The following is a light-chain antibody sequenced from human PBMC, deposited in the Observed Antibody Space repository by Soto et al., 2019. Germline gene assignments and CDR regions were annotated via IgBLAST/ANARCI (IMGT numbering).Light chain of an antibody. V-gene: IGKV3-20*01. Sequence: PGERATLSCRASQSVSNSFLSWFQQIPGQAPRLLIYGASMRATGIPDRFSGSGSGTDFTLTISRLEPEDFAVYYCQQCGSSSTFGQGTRLEIK. CDR3: QQCGSSST. J-gene: IGKJ5*01. CDR2: GAS. CDR1: QSVSNSF.